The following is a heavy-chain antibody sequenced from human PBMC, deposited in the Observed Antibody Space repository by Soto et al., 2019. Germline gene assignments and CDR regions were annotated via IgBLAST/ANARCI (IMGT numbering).Heavy chain of an antibody. CDR3: VRQAKLTTVTANVGYYYGLDV. J-gene: IGHJ6*02. V-gene: IGHV3-23*01. CDR2: MSGSGSGT. Sequence: EVQLLESGGGLVQPGGSLRLSCAASGFTFSSYAMSWVRQAPGKGLEWVSVMSGSGSGTYYADSVKGRFTISRDNSINTLYLQMNSPRAEDTAVYYCVRQAKLTTVTANVGYYYGLDVWGQGTTVTVSS. CDR1: GFTFSSYA. D-gene: IGHD4-4*01.